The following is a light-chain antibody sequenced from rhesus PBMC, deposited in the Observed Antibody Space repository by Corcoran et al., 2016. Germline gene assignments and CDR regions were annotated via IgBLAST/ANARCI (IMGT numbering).Light chain of an antibody. J-gene: IGKJ3*01. CDR1: QSLLHSNGNTY. Sequence: DIVMTQTPLSLPVTPGEPASISCRSSQSLLHSNGNTYLYWYMQKPGHFPHLLMYLVSKRALGVPERFRGNGSGTDVTLKISRVETGDVGVYYCMQVIHLPFTFGPGTKLDIK. CDR3: MQVIHLPFT. CDR2: LVS. V-gene: IGKV2-91*01.